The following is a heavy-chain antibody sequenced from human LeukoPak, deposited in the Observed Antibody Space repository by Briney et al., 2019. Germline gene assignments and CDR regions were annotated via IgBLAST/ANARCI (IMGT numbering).Heavy chain of an antibody. V-gene: IGHV1-2*02. J-gene: IGHJ4*02. CDR1: GYTFTGYY. CDR2: ISPNSGGT. D-gene: IGHD5-18*01. CDR3: ARVDTAMVRYFDY. Sequence: ASVKVSCKASGYTFTGYYMHWVRQAPGQGLEWMGWISPNSGGTNYAQKFQGRVTMTRDTSISTAYMELSRLRSDDTAVYYCARVDTAMVRYFDYWGQGTLVTVSS.